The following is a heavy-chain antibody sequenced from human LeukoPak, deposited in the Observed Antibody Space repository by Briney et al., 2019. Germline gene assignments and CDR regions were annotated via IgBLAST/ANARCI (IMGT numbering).Heavy chain of an antibody. Sequence: GGSLRLSCAASGFTFSSYWMHWVRQAPEKGLVWVSRINSDGSTTSYADSVKGRITISRDNAKNTLYLQMNSLRAEDTAVYYCVGGSYYFDYWGQGTLVTVSS. CDR3: VGGSYYFDY. CDR1: GFTFSSYW. V-gene: IGHV3-74*01. D-gene: IGHD1-26*01. J-gene: IGHJ4*02. CDR2: INSDGSTT.